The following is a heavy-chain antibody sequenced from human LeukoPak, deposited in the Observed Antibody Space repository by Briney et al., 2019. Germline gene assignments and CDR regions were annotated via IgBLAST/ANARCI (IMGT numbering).Heavy chain of an antibody. CDR3: ARGGGWYMGHDY. CDR2: TKQDGSEK. Sequence: GGSLRLSCAASGFTFNNYWMSWVRQAPGKGLEWVANTKQDGSEKNYVGSVRGRFTISRDNAKNSLSLQMNSLRAEDTAVYYCARGGGWYMGHDYWGQGTLVTVSS. J-gene: IGHJ4*02. CDR1: GFTFNNYW. V-gene: IGHV3-7*04. D-gene: IGHD6-19*01.